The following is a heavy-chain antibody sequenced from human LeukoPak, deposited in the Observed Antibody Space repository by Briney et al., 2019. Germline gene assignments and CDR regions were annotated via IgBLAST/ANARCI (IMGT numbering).Heavy chain of an antibody. CDR2: ISGRGASK. Sequence: GGSLRLSCAVSGLTFNNYAMSWVRQAPGKGLEWVSGISGRGASKYYADSVKGRFTISRDNSKNTLYLQMNSLRAEDTAVYYCAKGLVVAPDVTPFDYWGQGTLVTVSS. CDR3: AKGLVVAPDVTPFDY. V-gene: IGHV3-23*01. CDR1: GLTFNNYA. J-gene: IGHJ4*02. D-gene: IGHD2-2*01.